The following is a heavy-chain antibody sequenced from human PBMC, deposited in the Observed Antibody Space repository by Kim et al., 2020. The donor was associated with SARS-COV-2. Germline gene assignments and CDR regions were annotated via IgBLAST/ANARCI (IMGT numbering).Heavy chain of an antibody. D-gene: IGHD3-16*01. V-gene: IGHV3-66*04. Sequence: GGSLRLSCAASGFTVSSNYMSWVRQAPGKGLEWVSVIYSGGSTYYADSVKGGFTISSDNSKNTLYLQMNSLRAEDTAVYYCARRITDPAFDICGQGTMVT. CDR2: IYSGGST. CDR3: ARRITDPAFDI. CDR1: GFTVSSNY. J-gene: IGHJ3*02.